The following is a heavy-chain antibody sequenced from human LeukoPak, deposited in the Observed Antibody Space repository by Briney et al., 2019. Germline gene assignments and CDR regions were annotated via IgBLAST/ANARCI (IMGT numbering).Heavy chain of an antibody. D-gene: IGHD3-3*01. J-gene: IGHJ3*02. CDR2: ICSYNGNT. V-gene: IGHV1-18*01. CDR3: ARARTYYDFGSGYATAFDI. Sequence: ASVKVSCKASGYTFTSYGISWVRQAPGQGLEWMGWICSYNGNTNYAQKLQGRVTMTTDTSTNTVYMELTSMRSAETAVYYCARARTYYDFGSGYATAFDIWGQGTMVTVSS. CDR1: GYTFTSYG.